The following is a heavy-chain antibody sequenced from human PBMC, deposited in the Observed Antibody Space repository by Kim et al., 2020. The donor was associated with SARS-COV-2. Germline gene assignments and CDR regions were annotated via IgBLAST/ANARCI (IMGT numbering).Heavy chain of an antibody. J-gene: IGHJ4*02. CDR1: GYTFTSYG. CDR2: ISAYNGNT. CDR3: ARDSTRGYSYGTKYDY. D-gene: IGHD5-18*01. Sequence: ASVKVSCKASGYTFTSYGISWVRQAPGQGLEWMGWISAYNGNTNYAQKLQGRVTMTTDTSTSTAYMELRSLRSDDTAVYYCARDSTRGYSYGTKYDYWGQGTLVTVSS. V-gene: IGHV1-18*01.